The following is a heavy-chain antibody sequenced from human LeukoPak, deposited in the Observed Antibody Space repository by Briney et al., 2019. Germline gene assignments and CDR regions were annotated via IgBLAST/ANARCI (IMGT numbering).Heavy chain of an antibody. D-gene: IGHD3-22*01. CDR2: INPKSGGT. CDR3: ARDDYDSSGYYPIAEYDY. V-gene: IGHV1-2*02. CDR1: GYTFTGYY. J-gene: IGHJ4*02. Sequence: GASVKVSCKASGYTFTGYYMHWVRQAPGQGLEWMGWINPKSGGTNYAQKFQGRVTMTRDTSISTAYMELSRLRSDDTAVYYCARDDYDSSGYYPIAEYDYWGQGTLVTVSS.